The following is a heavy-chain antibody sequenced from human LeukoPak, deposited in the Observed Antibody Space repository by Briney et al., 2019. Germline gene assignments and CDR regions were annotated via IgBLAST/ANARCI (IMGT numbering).Heavy chain of an antibody. CDR1: GYTFTTYY. Sequence: ASVKVSRKASGYTFTTYYVHWVRQPPAQGLEWMGIINPSGGSTTYAQKFRGRLTMTRDMSTSTVYMELSSLRSEDTAVYYCARDSRAVYNVLTGKRYFDYWGQGTLLTVSS. CDR3: ARDSRAVYNVLTGKRYFDY. D-gene: IGHD3-9*01. CDR2: INPSGGST. J-gene: IGHJ4*02. V-gene: IGHV1-46*01.